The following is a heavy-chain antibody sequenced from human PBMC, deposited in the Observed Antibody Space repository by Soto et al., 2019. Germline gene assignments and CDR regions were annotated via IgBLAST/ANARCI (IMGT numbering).Heavy chain of an antibody. CDR2: VSHSGNT. J-gene: IGHJ5*02. CDR1: GGSFSGHF. D-gene: IGHD6-19*01. Sequence: KPXETLSLTCTVYGGSFSGHFWSWVRQPPGKGLEWIGEVSHSGNTKYYPSLKSRVTISVDSSKNQVSLKLTSVTAADTAVYYCARAKFESTGWHQFDTWGQGTLVTVSS. CDR3: ARAKFESTGWHQFDT. V-gene: IGHV4-34*01.